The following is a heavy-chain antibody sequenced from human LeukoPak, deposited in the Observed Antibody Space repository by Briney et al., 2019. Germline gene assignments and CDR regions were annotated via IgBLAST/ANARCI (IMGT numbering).Heavy chain of an antibody. CDR3: ARGPKKYCTNGVYYFDY. J-gene: IGHJ4*02. CDR2: INPNSGGT. CDR1: GYTFTGYY. Sequence: ASVKVSCKASGYTFTGYYMHWVRQAPGQGLEWMGWINPNSGGTNYAQKFQGRVTMTRDTSISTAYMELSRLRSDDTAVYYCARGPKKYCTNGVYYFDYWGQGTLVTVSS. D-gene: IGHD2-8*01. V-gene: IGHV1-2*02.